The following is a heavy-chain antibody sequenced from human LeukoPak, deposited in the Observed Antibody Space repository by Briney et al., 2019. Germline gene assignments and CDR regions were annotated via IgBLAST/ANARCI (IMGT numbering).Heavy chain of an antibody. CDR3: ARGTNRGSGSYYYYGMDV. Sequence: PSETLSLTCTVSGGSVSSGSYYWSWIRQPPGKGLEWIGYIYYSGSTNYNPSLKSRVTISVDTSKNQFSLKLSSVTAADTAVYYCARGTNRGSGSYYYYGMDVWGKGPRSPSPQ. D-gene: IGHD3-10*01. CDR2: IYYSGST. J-gene: IGHJ6*01. V-gene: IGHV4-61*01. CDR1: GGSVSSGSYY.